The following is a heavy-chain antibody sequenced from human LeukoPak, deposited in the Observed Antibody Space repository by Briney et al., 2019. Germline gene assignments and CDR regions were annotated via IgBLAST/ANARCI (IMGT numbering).Heavy chain of an antibody. J-gene: IGHJ4*02. Sequence: GRSLRLSCAASGFTFSSYGMHWVRQAPGKGLEWVAVISYDGSNKYYADSVKGRFTISRDNSKNTLYLQMNSLRAEDTAVYYCAKSVVRGAKPFDYWGQGTLVTVSS. CDR3: AKSVVRGAKPFDY. CDR1: GFTFSSYG. D-gene: IGHD3-10*01. V-gene: IGHV3-30*18. CDR2: ISYDGSNK.